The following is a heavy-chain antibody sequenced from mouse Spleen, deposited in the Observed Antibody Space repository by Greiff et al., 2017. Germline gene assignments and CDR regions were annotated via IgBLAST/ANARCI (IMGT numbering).Heavy chain of an antibody. D-gene: IGHD1-1*01. CDR2: IWAGGST. V-gene: IGHV2-9*02. Sequence: QVQLQESGPGLVAPSQSLSITCTVSGFSLTSYGVHWVRQPPGKGLEWLGVIWAGGSTNYNSALMSRLSISKDNSKSQVFLKMNSLQTDDTAMYYCARDLLREGRAMDYWGQGTSVTVSS. CDR1: GFSLTSYG. CDR3: ARDLLREGRAMDY. J-gene: IGHJ4*01.